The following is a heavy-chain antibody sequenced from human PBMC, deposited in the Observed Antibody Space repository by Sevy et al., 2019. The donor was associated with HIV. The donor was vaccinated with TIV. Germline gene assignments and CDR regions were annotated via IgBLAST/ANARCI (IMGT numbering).Heavy chain of an antibody. Sequence: GGSLRLSCAASGFTFTGSTMYWVRQASGKGLEWVARIRSRAKTYATAYAASVKGRFTISSDDSRNTAYLQMNSMTTEDTAVYYCGSQRTIAVAGYYFDYWGQGTLVTVSS. CDR2: IRSRAKTYAT. V-gene: IGHV3-73*01. J-gene: IGHJ4*02. CDR1: GFTFTGST. CDR3: GSQRTIAVAGYYFDY. D-gene: IGHD6-19*01.